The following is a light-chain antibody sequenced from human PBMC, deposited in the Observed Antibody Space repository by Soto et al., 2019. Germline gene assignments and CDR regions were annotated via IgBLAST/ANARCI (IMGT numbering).Light chain of an antibody. J-gene: IGLJ1*01. CDR2: GNI. CDR3: QSYDRTLSARYV. Sequence: QSVLTQPPSVSGAPGQRVTISCTGSSSNIGAGYVVHWYQQRPGTAPKLLIFGNINRPSGVPDRFSGYKSGTSASRAITGLQAEDEGDYYCQSYDRTLSARYVFGTGTKV. V-gene: IGLV1-40*01. CDR1: SSNIGAGYV.